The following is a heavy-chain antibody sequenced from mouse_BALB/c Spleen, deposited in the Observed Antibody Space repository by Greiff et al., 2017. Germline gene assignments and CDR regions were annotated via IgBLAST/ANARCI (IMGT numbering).Heavy chain of an antibody. Sequence: QVQLKQPGAELVKPGASVKLSCKASGYTFTSYWMHWVKQRPGQGLEWIGEINPSNGRTNYNEKFKSKATLTVDKSSSTAYMQLSSLTSEDSAVYYCARSGYGNYFYAMDYWGQGTSVTVSS. V-gene: IGHV1S81*02. D-gene: IGHD2-10*02. J-gene: IGHJ4*01. CDR3: ARSGYGNYFYAMDY. CDR1: GYTFTSYW. CDR2: INPSNGRT.